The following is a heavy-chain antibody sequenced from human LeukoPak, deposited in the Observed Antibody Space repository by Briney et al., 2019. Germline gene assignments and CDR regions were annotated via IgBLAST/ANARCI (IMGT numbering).Heavy chain of an antibody. CDR2: IYSGGST. V-gene: IGHV3-53*01. Sequence: TGGSLRLSCAASGFTVSSNYMSWVRQAPGKGLEWVSVIYSGGSTYYADSVKGRFTISRDNSKNTLYLQMNSLRAEDTAVYYCAREGHGGRDGYNQWGQGTLVTVSS. CDR1: GFTVSSNY. D-gene: IGHD5-24*01. J-gene: IGHJ4*02. CDR3: AREGHGGRDGYNQ.